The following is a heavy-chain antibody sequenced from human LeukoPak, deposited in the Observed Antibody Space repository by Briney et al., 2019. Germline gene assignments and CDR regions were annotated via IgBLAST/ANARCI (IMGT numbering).Heavy chain of an antibody. CDR1: GYTFTGYY. J-gene: IGHJ5*02. D-gene: IGHD3-22*01. CDR2: INPNSGGT. Sequence: GASVKVSCKASGYTFTGYYMHWVRQAPGQGLEWMGWINPNSGGTNYAQKLQGRVTMTTDTSTSTAYMELSSLRSEDTAVYYCARVVNYYDSSGYGQINNWFDPWGQGTPVTVSS. V-gene: IGHV1-2*02. CDR3: ARVVNYYDSSGYGQINNWFDP.